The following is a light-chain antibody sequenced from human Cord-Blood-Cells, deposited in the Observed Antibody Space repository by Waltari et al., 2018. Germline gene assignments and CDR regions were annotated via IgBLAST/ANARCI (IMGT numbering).Light chain of an antibody. V-gene: IGKV1-8*01. Sequence: AIRMTQSPSPLSASTGDRVTITCRASQGISSYLAWYQQKHGKAPKLLIYAASTLQSGVPSRFSGSGSGTDFTLTISWLQSEDFATYYCQQYYSYLTFGGGTKVEIK. CDR2: AAS. CDR3: QQYYSYLT. CDR1: QGISSY. J-gene: IGKJ4*01.